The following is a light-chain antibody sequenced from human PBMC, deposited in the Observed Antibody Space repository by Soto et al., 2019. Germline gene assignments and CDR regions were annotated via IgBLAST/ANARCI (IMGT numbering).Light chain of an antibody. J-gene: IGKJ4*01. CDR1: QDFSSW. CDR3: QQANSFPLC. Sequence: DIQMTQSPSSVSASVGDRVTITCRASQDFSSWSVWYQQKPGKAPKLLIYGASSLESWVPSRFSGSGSGTDFSLTISSLQPEDFASYDCQQANSFPLCFGVGTKVEIK. CDR2: GAS. V-gene: IGKV1D-12*01.